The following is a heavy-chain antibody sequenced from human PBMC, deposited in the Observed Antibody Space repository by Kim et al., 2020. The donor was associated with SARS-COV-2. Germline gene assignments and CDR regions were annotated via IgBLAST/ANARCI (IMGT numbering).Heavy chain of an antibody. CDR3: AKDFIHRAGSDYGLDV. J-gene: IGHJ6*02. V-gene: IGHV3-9*01. D-gene: IGHD2-21*01. Sequence: SVKGRFTISRDNAKNFLYLQMNSLRAEDTALYYCAKDFIHRAGSDYGLDVWGQGTTVTVSS.